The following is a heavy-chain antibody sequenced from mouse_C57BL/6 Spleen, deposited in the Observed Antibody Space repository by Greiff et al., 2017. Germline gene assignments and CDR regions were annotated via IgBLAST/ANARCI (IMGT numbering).Heavy chain of an antibody. D-gene: IGHD2-4*01. CDR1: GYSFTGYY. CDR2: INPSTGGT. CDR3: AGSPLYDYGAMDD. V-gene: IGHV1-42*01. J-gene: IGHJ4*01. Sequence: EVQLQQSGPELVKPGASVTISCKASGYSFTGYYMNWVKQSPEKSLEWIGEINPSTGGTTYNQKFKAKATLTVDKSSSTAYMRLKSLTSEDSAVYDCAGSPLYDYGAMDDWGKGTSVTVSS.